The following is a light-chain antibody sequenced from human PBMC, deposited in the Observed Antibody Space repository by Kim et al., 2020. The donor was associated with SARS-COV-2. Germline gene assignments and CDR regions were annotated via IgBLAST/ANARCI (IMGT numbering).Light chain of an antibody. V-gene: IGKV1-12*01. J-gene: IGKJ4*01. CDR1: QGISSG. CDR3: QQANSFPLT. CDR2: GAS. Sequence: DIQMTQTPSSVSASVGDRVTITCRASQGISSGLVWYQQKPGKAPKVLIYGASSLQRGVPSRFSGSGSGTDFTLTISSLQPEDFATYFCQQANSFPLTFGGGTKLEI.